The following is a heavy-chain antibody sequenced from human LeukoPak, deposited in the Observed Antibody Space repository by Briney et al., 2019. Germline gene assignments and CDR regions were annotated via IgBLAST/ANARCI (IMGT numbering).Heavy chain of an antibody. J-gene: IGHJ3*02. V-gene: IGHV3-7*03. CDR3: AKDEDWNYVEGAFDI. CDR2: IKQDGSEK. Sequence: GGSLRLSCAASGFTFSSYWMSWVRQAPGKGLEWVANIKQDGSEKYYVDSVKGRFTISRDNAKNSLYLQMNSLRAEDTAVYYCAKDEDWNYVEGAFDIWGQGTMVTVSS. D-gene: IGHD1-7*01. CDR1: GFTFSSYW.